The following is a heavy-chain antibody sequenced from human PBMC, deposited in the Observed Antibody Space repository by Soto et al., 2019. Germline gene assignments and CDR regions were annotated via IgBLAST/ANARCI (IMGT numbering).Heavy chain of an antibody. Sequence: GGSLRLSCAASGFNFNSYTINWLRQAPGKRLEWLSSISSSGYIFSTDSVRGRFTISRDNAKNSVYLQINSLRAEDTAVYFCARDCSGGSCYPGMDVWGQGXTVTVYS. J-gene: IGHJ6*02. CDR3: ARDCSGGSCYPGMDV. CDR2: ISSSGYI. D-gene: IGHD2-15*01. CDR1: GFNFNSYT. V-gene: IGHV3-21*01.